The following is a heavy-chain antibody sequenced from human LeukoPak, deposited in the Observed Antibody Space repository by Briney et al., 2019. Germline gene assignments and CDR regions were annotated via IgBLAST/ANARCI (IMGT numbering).Heavy chain of an antibody. CDR1: GFTVSTNY. D-gene: IGHD1-14*01. V-gene: IGHV3-53*01. CDR3: ARGPQQEGGYYFDY. Sequence: PGGSLRLSCAASGFTVSTNYVSWVRQAPGKGLEWVSVIYRSGSTYYADSVKGRFTISRDNSKNTLYLQMNRLRAEDTAVYYCARGPQQEGGYYFDYWGQGTLVTVSS. J-gene: IGHJ4*02. CDR2: IYRSGST.